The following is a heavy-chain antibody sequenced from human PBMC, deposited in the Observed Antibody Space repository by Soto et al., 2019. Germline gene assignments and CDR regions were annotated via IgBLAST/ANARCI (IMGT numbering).Heavy chain of an antibody. D-gene: IGHD6-19*01. V-gene: IGHV1-3*05. Sequence: QVQLVQSGAEEKKPGASVKVSCKASGYTFTGYAMHWVRQAPGQRLEWMGWINAGNGNTKYSQKFQGRVTSTRDTCESTAYMGLSSLRCEDTDVYDFARAGAVAPDFDDWGQGALGALSS. CDR1: GYTFTGYA. J-gene: IGHJ4*02. CDR2: INAGNGNT. CDR3: ARAGAVAPDFDD.